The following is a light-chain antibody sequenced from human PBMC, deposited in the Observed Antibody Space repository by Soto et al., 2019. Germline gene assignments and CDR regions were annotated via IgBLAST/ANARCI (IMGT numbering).Light chain of an antibody. CDR1: QDISNY. Sequence: DIPMTQSPSSLSASVGDRVAITCRASQDISNYLAWYQQKPGKVPKLLIYVASTLQSGVPSRFSGSGSGTDFTLTISSLQPEDVATYYCQKYSSAPPTFGQGTKVEIK. V-gene: IGKV1-27*01. J-gene: IGKJ1*01. CDR3: QKYSSAPPT. CDR2: VAS.